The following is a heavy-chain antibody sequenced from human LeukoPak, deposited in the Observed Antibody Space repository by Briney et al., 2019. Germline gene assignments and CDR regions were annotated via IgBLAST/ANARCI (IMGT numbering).Heavy chain of an antibody. CDR1: GFTFSSYG. D-gene: IGHD4-17*01. CDR3: AKSVDYGDYVSSYYYYGMDV. V-gene: IGHV3-30*18. J-gene: IGHJ6*02. Sequence: GRSLRLSCAASGFTFSSYGMHWVRQAPGKGLEWVAVISYDGSNKYYADSVKGRFTISRDNSKNTLYLQMNSLRAEDTAVYYCAKSVDYGDYVSSYYYYGMDVWGQGTTVTVSS. CDR2: ISYDGSNK.